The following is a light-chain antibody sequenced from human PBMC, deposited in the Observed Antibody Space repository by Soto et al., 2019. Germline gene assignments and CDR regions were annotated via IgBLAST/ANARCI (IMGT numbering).Light chain of an antibody. CDR2: GAS. V-gene: IGKV3-20*01. CDR3: QQYCCSPSYT. J-gene: IGKJ2*01. CDR1: QGVSSSY. Sequence: EIVLTQSPGTLSLSPGARATLSCRASQGVSSSYLAWYQQKPGQAPRLLIYGASSRATGIPDRFSGSGSGTAFTLTISRLEPEDLAVYYCQQYCCSPSYTFGQGTKLEIK.